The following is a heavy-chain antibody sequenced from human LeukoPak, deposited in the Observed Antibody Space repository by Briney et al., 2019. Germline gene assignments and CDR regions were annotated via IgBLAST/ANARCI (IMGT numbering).Heavy chain of an antibody. J-gene: IGHJ4*02. CDR2: ISAYNGNT. CDR1: GYTFTSYG. Sequence: GASVKVSCKASGYTFTSYGISWVRQAPGQGLEWMGWISAYNGNTNYAQKLQGRVTMATDTSTSTAYMELRSLRSDDTAVYYCARAQLYSGSYSIGSFDYWGQGTLVTVSS. D-gene: IGHD1-26*01. CDR3: ARAQLYSGSYSIGSFDY. V-gene: IGHV1-18*01.